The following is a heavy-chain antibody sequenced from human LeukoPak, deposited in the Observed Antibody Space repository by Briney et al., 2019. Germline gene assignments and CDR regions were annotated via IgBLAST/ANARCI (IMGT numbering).Heavy chain of an antibody. V-gene: IGHV3-53*01. Sequence: GGSLRLSCAASGFTVSSNYMSWVRQAPGKGLEWVSVIYSGGTTYYADSVKGRFTISRDSSKNTLYLQMNSLGAEDTVVYYCARAYSFGYDSSGYYYAYWGQGTLVTVSS. J-gene: IGHJ4*02. D-gene: IGHD3-22*01. CDR2: IYSGGTT. CDR1: GFTVSSNY. CDR3: ARAYSFGYDSSGYYYAY.